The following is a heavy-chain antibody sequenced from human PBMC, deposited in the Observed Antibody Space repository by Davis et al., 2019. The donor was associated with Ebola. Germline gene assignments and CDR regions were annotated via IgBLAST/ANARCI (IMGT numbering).Heavy chain of an antibody. CDR2: IYYSGST. CDR1: GGSISSGGYY. CDR3: ARPYSSGWYRPHWYFDL. Sequence: SETLSLTCTVSGGSISSGGYYWSWIRQHPGKGLEWIGYIYYSGSTNYNPSLKSRVTISVDTSKNQFSLKLSSVTAADTAVYYCARPYSSGWYRPHWYFDLWGRGTLVTVSS. D-gene: IGHD6-19*01. J-gene: IGHJ2*01. V-gene: IGHV4-31*03.